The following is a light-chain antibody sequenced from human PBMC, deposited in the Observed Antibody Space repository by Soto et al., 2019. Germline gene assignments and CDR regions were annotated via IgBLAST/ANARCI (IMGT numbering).Light chain of an antibody. V-gene: IGKV3-20*01. Sequence: EIVLTQSPGLLSSSPGETAFLSCRASQSISAKHLAWYQLRPGQSPRLLIFGASRRATGFPDRFSGSGSATDFTLTISGLEPEDFAVYYCQQYGRSPTTFGQGTKVDIK. J-gene: IGKJ1*01. CDR3: QQYGRSPTT. CDR1: QSISAKH. CDR2: GAS.